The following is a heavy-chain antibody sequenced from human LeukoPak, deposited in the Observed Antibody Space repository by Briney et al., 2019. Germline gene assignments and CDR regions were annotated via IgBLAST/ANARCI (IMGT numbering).Heavy chain of an antibody. V-gene: IGHV4-39*07. CDR2: IYNSGST. D-gene: IGHD6-13*01. CDR1: GGSISSTSHY. CDR3: ARDKRHSSSWMD. Sequence: SETLSLTCTVSGGSISSTSHYWGWIRQPPGKGLEWIASIYNSGSTYFNPALKSRVTISVDTSNNQFSLNLTSVTAADTALFYCARDKRHSSSWMDWGQGTLVTVSS. J-gene: IGHJ4*02.